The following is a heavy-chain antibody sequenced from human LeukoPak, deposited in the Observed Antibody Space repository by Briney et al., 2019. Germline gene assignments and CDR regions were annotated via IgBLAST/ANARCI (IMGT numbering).Heavy chain of an antibody. CDR3: ARRQLWLLYFDY. CDR2: ISGSGGST. CDR1: GFLFSKYW. J-gene: IGHJ4*02. Sequence: GGSLRLSCAASGFLFSKYWMTWVRQAPGKGLKWVSAISGSGGSTYYADSVKGRFTISRDNSKNTLYLQMNSLRAEDTAVYYCARRQLWLLYFDYWGQGTLVTVSS. V-gene: IGHV3-23*01. D-gene: IGHD5-18*01.